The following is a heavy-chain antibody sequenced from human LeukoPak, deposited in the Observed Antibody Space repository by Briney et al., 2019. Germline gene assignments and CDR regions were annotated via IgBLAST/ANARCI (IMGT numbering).Heavy chain of an antibody. V-gene: IGHV3-30-3*02. J-gene: IGHJ4*02. D-gene: IGHD6-13*01. CDR3: AKSDGGIAAAGTLDY. CDR2: ISYDGSNK. Sequence: GRSLRLSCAASGFTFSSYAMHWVRQAPGKGLEWVAVISYDGSNKYYADSVKGRFTISRDNSRNTLFLQMNSLRSEDTAVYYCAKSDGGIAAAGTLDYWGQGALVTVSS. CDR1: GFTFSSYA.